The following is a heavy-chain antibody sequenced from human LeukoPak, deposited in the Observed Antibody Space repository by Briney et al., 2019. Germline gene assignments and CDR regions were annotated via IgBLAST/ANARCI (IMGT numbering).Heavy chain of an antibody. CDR3: AREATWGQWYFDH. J-gene: IGHJ4*02. CDR2: VGRDGGAK. D-gene: IGHD6-19*01. CDR1: GFSFSNHG. V-gene: IGHV3-30*03. Sequence: PGTSLRLSCVASGFSFSNHGMHWVRQAPGKGLEWVSVVGRDGGAKFYADSVKGRFTLSRDNSKNVLFLQMNCLTVEPTAIYYCAREATWGQWYFDHWGQGTPVIASS.